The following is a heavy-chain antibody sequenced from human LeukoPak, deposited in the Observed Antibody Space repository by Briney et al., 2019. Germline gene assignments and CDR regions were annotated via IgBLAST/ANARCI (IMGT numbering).Heavy chain of an antibody. CDR3: VCFDCGDY. Sequence: ASVKVSCEASGYTITSYAMSWVRQAPGQGLEWMGWINTNTGNPTYAQGFTGRFVFSLDTSVSTAYLQISSLKAEDTAVYYCVCFDCGDYWGQGTLVTVSS. D-gene: IGHD3-9*01. CDR1: GYTITSYA. J-gene: IGHJ4*02. V-gene: IGHV7-4-1*02. CDR2: INTNTGNP.